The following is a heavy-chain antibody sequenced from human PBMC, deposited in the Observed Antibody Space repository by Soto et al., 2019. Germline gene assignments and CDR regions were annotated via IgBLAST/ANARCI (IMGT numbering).Heavy chain of an antibody. V-gene: IGHV3-23*01. CDR1: GFTFSSYA. D-gene: IGHD2-15*01. CDR2: ISGSGGST. CDR3: AKDGEDIVVVVAAHFDY. J-gene: IGHJ4*02. Sequence: GGSLRLSCAASGFTFSSYAMSWVRQAPGKGLEWVSAISGSGGSTYYADSVKGRFTISRDNSKNTLYLQMNSLRAEDTAVYYCAKDGEDIVVVVAAHFDYWGQGTLVTVSS.